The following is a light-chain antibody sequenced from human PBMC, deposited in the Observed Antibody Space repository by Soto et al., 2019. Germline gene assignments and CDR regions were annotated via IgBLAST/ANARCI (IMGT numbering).Light chain of an antibody. Sequence: DIQMTQSPSTLSASVGDRVTITCRASQYISSWLAWYQQKPGQAPKLLIYKESFLESGVPSRFSGRGSGTEFTLTISSLQPHDFATYYCQQYNDYPWTFGQGTKEEIK. CDR3: QQYNDYPWT. J-gene: IGKJ1*01. V-gene: IGKV1-5*03. CDR2: KES. CDR1: QYISSW.